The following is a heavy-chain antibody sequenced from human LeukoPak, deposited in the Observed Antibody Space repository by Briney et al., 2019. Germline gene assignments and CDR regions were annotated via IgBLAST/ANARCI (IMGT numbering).Heavy chain of an antibody. CDR1: GGSISSYY. CDR3: ARGIAARPGVFFDY. V-gene: IGHV4-59*01. CDR2: IYYSGST. Sequence: SETLSLTCTVSGGSISSYYWSWIRQPPGKGLEWLGYIYYSGSTNYNPSLKSRVTISVDTSKNQFSLKLSSVTAADTAVYYCARGIAARPGVFFDYWGQGTLVTVSS. J-gene: IGHJ4*02. D-gene: IGHD6-6*01.